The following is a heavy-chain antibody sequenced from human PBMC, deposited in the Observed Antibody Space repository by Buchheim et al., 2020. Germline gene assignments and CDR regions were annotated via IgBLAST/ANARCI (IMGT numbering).Heavy chain of an antibody. V-gene: IGHV4-34*01. CDR1: GGSFSGYY. CDR2: INHSGST. CDR3: ARNYDILTGYPD. D-gene: IGHD3-9*01. J-gene: IGHJ4*02. Sequence: QVQLQQWGAGLLKPSETLSLTCAVYGGSFSGYYWSWIRHPPGKGLEWIGEINHSGSTNYNPSLKSRVTITVDTSKNQFSLKLSSVTAADTAVYYCARNYDILTGYPDWGQGTL.